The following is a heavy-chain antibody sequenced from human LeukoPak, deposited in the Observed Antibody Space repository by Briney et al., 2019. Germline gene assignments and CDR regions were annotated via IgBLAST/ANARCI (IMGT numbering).Heavy chain of an antibody. CDR1: GGSFSGYY. CDR3: ARTSSSYDSSGYYLNPFDY. D-gene: IGHD3-22*01. V-gene: IGHV4-34*01. J-gene: IGHJ4*02. CDR2: INHSGST. Sequence: SETLSLTCAVYGGSFSGYYWSWIRQPPGKGLEWIGEINHSGSTNYNPSLKSRFTISVDTSKNQFSLKLSSVTAADTAVYYCARTSSSYDSSGYYLNPFDYWGQGTLVTVSS.